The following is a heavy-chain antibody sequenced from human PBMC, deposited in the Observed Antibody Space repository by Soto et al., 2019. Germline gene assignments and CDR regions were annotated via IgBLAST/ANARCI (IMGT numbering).Heavy chain of an antibody. Sequence: QVQLVQSGAEVKKPGASVKVSCKASGYTFTSYGISWVRQAPGQGLEWMGWLSAYNGNTNYAQKLQGRVTMTTDTSTSTDYMKLRSLNSDDTAVYYCARDAQGVFLDYWGQGTLVPVSS. J-gene: IGHJ4*02. V-gene: IGHV1-18*01. D-gene: IGHD3-16*01. CDR2: LSAYNGNT. CDR1: GYTFTSYG. CDR3: ARDAQGVFLDY.